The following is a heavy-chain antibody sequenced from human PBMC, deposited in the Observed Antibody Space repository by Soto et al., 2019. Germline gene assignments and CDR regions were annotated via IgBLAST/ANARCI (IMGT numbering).Heavy chain of an antibody. V-gene: IGHV1-2*02. CDR2: ISPHTGGT. Sequence: ASVKVSCKASGYTFNRYYMHWVRQAPGPGLEWMGWISPHTGGTTYAQKFQGRVTMTTDTSTSTAYMELRSLRSDDTAVYYCARGASNLSITIFGVALNGGFDPWGQGTLVTVSS. D-gene: IGHD3-3*01. CDR3: ARGASNLSITIFGVALNGGFDP. J-gene: IGHJ5*02. CDR1: GYTFNRYY.